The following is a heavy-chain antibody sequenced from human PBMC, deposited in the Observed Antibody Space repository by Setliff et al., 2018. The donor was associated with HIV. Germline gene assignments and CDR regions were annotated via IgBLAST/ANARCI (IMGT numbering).Heavy chain of an antibody. D-gene: IGHD3-22*01. V-gene: IGHV4-31*03. CDR2: IYHRGNT. J-gene: IGHJ2*01. CDR3: ARDKRYYYDSSIYWYFDL. Sequence: ASETLSLTCTVSGGTISSGGYYWSWIRQHPGQGLEWIGFIYHRGNTHYNSSLKSRLTISVDTSKNQFSLKLSSVSAADTAVYYCARDKRYYYDSSIYWYFDLWGRGTLVTVSS. CDR1: GGTISSGGYY.